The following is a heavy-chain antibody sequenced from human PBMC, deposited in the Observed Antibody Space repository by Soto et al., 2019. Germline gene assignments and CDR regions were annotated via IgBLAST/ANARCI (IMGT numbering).Heavy chain of an antibody. CDR3: ARGPTRSIAVAGRFDY. CDR2: IYTSGST. V-gene: IGHV4-4*07. Sequence: SETLSLTCTVSGGSISSYYWSWIRQPAGKGLEWIGRIYTSGSTNYNPSLKSRVTMSVDTSKNQFSLKLSSVTAADTAVYYCARGPTRSIAVAGRFDYWGKGTLVTV. J-gene: IGHJ4*02. CDR1: GGSISSYY. D-gene: IGHD6-19*01.